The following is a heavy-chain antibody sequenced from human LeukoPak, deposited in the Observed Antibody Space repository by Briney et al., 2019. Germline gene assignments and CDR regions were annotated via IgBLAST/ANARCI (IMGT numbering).Heavy chain of an antibody. CDR2: ISWNSGSI. V-gene: IGHV3-9*01. CDR1: GFTFDDYA. D-gene: IGHD6-19*01. Sequence: GRSLRLSCAASGFTFDDYAMHWVRQAPGKGLEWVSGISWNSGSIGYADSVKGRFTISRDNAKNSLYLQMNSLRAEDTALYYCAKDAYSSGWLNYYFDYWGQGTLVTVSS. CDR3: AKDAYSSGWLNYYFDY. J-gene: IGHJ4*02.